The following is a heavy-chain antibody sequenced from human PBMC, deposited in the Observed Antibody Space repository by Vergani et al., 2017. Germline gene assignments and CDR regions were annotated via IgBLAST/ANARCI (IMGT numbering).Heavy chain of an antibody. D-gene: IGHD2-2*01. Sequence: QVQLQESGPGLVKPSETLSLTCTVSGGSISSYYWSWIRQPAGKGLEWIGRIYTSGSTNYNPSLKSRVTMSVDTSKNQFSLKLSSVTAADTAVYYCARMPHPTRGPRNRFDYWGQGTLVTVSS. CDR1: GGSISSYY. CDR2: IYTSGST. V-gene: IGHV4-4*07. CDR3: ARMPHPTRGPRNRFDY. J-gene: IGHJ4*02.